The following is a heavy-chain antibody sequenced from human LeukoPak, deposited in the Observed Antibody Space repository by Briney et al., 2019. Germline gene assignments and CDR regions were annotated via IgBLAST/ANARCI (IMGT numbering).Heavy chain of an antibody. Sequence: GGSLRLSCAASGFTFSTYAMTWVRQAPGKGLEWVSAISGRSDDIYYTDSVKGRFTISRDNPKNTLYLQMNSLRAEDTAVYYCAKLRQLVNFDPWGQGTLVTVSS. CDR2: ISGRSDDI. V-gene: IGHV3-23*01. CDR1: GFTFSTYA. J-gene: IGHJ5*02. CDR3: AKLRQLVNFDP. D-gene: IGHD6-13*01.